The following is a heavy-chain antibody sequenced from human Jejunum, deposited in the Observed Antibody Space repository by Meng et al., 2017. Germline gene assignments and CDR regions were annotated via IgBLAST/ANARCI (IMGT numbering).Heavy chain of an antibody. CDR3: ARDSETYPTYFDY. CDR2: ISDSGTT. D-gene: IGHD5-24*01. J-gene: IGHJ4*02. CDR1: GGSVSSGFYY. Sequence: VQLQEPGPGLVRPSETLSLTCTVSGGSVSSGFYYWSWIRQSPGKGLEWIGYISDSGTTNYNPSLKSRVTMSVDTSKNHFSLKLTSVTAADTAVYFCARDSETYPTYFDYWGQGTLVTVSS. V-gene: IGHV4-61*03.